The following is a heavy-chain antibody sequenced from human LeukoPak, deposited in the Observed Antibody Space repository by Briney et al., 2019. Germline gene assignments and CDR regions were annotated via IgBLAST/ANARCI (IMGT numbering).Heavy chain of an antibody. CDR1: GGTFSSYA. V-gene: IGHV1-69*05. CDR3: AGSLRGNWNPHDY. D-gene: IGHD1-20*01. J-gene: IGHJ4*02. Sequence: SVKVSRKASGGTFSSYAISWVRQAPGQGLEWMGGIIPIFGTANYAQKFQGRVTITTDESTSTAYMELSSLRSEDTAVYYCAGSLRGNWNPHDYWGQGTLVTVPS. CDR2: IIPIFGTA.